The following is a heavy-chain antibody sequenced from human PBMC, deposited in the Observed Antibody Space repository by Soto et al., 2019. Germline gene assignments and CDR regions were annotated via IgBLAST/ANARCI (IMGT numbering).Heavy chain of an antibody. D-gene: IGHD6-13*01. J-gene: IGHJ5*02. CDR1: GGSISSGGYS. CDR3: ARAAGTMDWFDP. Sequence: SETLSLTCAVSGGSISSGGYSWSWIRQPPGKGLEWIGYIYHSGSTYYNPSLKSRVTISVDRSKNQFSLKLSSVTAADTAVYYCARAAGTMDWFDPWGQGTLVTVSS. V-gene: IGHV4-30-2*01. CDR2: IYHSGST.